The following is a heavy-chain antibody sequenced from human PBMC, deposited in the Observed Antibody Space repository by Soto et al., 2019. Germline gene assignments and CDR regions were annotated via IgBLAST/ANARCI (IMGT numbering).Heavy chain of an antibody. CDR1: GGSISSGDYY. CDR3: ARDRAVAGKLGYYYYYRMDV. D-gene: IGHD6-19*01. V-gene: IGHV4-30-4*01. Sequence: PSETLSLTCTVSGGSISSGDYYWSWIRQPPGKGLEWIGYIYYSGSTYYNPSLKSRVTISVDTSKNQFSLKLSSVTAADTAVYYCARDRAVAGKLGYYYYYRMDVWGQGTTVTVSS. CDR2: IYYSGST. J-gene: IGHJ6*02.